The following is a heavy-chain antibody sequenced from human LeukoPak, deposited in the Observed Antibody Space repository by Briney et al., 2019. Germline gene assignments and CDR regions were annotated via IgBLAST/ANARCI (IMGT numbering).Heavy chain of an antibody. Sequence: SETLSLTCAVYGGSFSGYYWSWIRQPPGKGLEWIGEINHSGSTNYNPSLKSRVTISVDTSKNQFPLKLSSVTAADTAVYYCARAAVAGSSRAFDIWGQGTMVTVSS. CDR3: ARAAVAGSSRAFDI. CDR1: GGSFSGYY. CDR2: INHSGST. V-gene: IGHV4-34*01. J-gene: IGHJ3*02. D-gene: IGHD6-19*01.